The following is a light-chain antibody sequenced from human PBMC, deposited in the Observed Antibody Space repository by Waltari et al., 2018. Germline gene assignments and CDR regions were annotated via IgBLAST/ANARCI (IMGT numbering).Light chain of an antibody. CDR2: RNN. CDR3: AAWDDSLSGRV. J-gene: IGLJ3*02. V-gene: IGLV1-47*01. Sequence: QSVLTQPPSASGTPGQRVTISCSGRRSNVGTNSIYWSQQLPGTAPKLLIYRNNQRPSGVPDRFSGSKSGTSASLAISGLRSEDEADYYCAAWDDSLSGRVFGGGTKVTVL. CDR1: RSNVGTNS.